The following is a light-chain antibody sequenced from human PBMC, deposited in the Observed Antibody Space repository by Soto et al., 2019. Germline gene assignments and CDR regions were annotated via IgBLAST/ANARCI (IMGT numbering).Light chain of an antibody. J-gene: IGKJ2*01. Sequence: EIVLTQSPATLSLSPGEGVTLSCRASQSVSSYLAWYQQKPGQAPRLLIYDAFNRATGIPDRFSGSGSGTDFTFTISTLEPEHFAVYYCQQRSNWPPEFTFGLGTKLEI. CDR2: DAF. CDR3: QQRSNWPPEFT. CDR1: QSVSSY. V-gene: IGKV3-11*01.